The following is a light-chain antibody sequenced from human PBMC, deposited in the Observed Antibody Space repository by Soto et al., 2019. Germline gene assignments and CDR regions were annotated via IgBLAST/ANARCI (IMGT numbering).Light chain of an antibody. CDR1: QGISSY. V-gene: IGKV1-5*03. CDR3: QHYNSYSEA. J-gene: IGKJ1*01. Sequence: IQLTQSASSLSASVGDRVTITCRASQGISSYLAWYQQKPGKAPKLLIYKASTLKSGVPSRFSGSGSGTEFTLTISSLQPDDFATYYCQHYNSYSEAFGQGTKVDIK. CDR2: KAS.